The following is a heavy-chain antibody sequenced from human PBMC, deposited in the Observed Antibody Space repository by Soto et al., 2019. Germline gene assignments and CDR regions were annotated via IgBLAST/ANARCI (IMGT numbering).Heavy chain of an antibody. CDR2: ISNDGNRQ. Sequence: QVKVVESGGGVVQPGGSLRLSCTASGFSFSSYGMHWVRQAPGKGLEWVAIISNDGNRQWHRDPVKGRFTISKDNSKNALYLEMNTVRTEDTAMYYCAEDIYNGGHHLGADYWGQGTLVTVSS. V-gene: IGHV3-30*18. CDR3: AEDIYNGGHHLGADY. D-gene: IGHD2-8*01. J-gene: IGHJ4*02. CDR1: GFSFSSYG.